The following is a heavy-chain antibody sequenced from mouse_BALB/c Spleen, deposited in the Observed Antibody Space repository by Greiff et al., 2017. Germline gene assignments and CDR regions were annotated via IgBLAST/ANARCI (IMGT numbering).Heavy chain of an antibody. D-gene: IGHD2-4*01. CDR3: TAMITLYYYAMDY. CDR2: IRLKSNNYAT. V-gene: IGHV6-6*02. Sequence: EVMLVESGGGLVQPGGSMKLSCVASGFTFSNYWMNWVRQSPEKGLEWVAEIRLKSNNYATHYAESVKGRFTISRDDSKSSVYLQMNNLRAEDTGIYYCTAMITLYYYAMDYWGQGTSVTVSS. CDR1: GFTFSNYW. J-gene: IGHJ4*01.